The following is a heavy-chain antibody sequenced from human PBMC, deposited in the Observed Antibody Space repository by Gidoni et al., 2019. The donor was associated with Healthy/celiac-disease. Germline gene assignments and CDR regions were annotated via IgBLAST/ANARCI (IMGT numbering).Heavy chain of an antibody. Sequence: QVQLQESGPGLVKPSETLSLTCAVSGYSISSGYYWGWIRQPPGKGLEWIGSIYHSGSTYYNPSLKSRVTISVDTSKNQFSLKLSSVTAADTAVYYCARQITRGDWYFDLWGRGTLVTVSS. CDR3: ARQITRGDWYFDL. V-gene: IGHV4-38-2*01. J-gene: IGHJ2*01. CDR1: GYSISSGYY. D-gene: IGHD1-20*01. CDR2: IYHSGST.